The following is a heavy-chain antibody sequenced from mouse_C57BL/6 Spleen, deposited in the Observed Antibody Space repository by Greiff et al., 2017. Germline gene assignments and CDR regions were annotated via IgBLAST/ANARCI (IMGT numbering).Heavy chain of an antibody. CDR2: ISSGGDYI. Sequence: EVKLQESGAGLVKPGGSLNLSCAASGFTFSSYAMSWVRQTPEKRLEWVAYISSGGDYIYYADTVKGRFTISRDNARNTLYLQMSSLKSEDTAMYYCTREKDYYGSPWFAYWGQGTLVTVSA. CDR3: TREKDYYGSPWFAY. J-gene: IGHJ3*01. CDR1: GFTFSSYA. V-gene: IGHV5-9-1*02. D-gene: IGHD1-1*01.